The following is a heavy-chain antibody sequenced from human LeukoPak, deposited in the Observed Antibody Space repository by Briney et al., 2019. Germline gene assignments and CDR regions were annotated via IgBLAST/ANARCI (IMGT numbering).Heavy chain of an antibody. Sequence: SETLSLTCAVYGGSFSGYYWSWIRQPPGKGLEWIGEINHSGSTNYNPSLKSRVTISVDTSKNQFSLKLSSVTAADTAVYYCARDSLYGDLFDYWGQGTLVTVSS. CDR3: ARDSLYGDLFDY. V-gene: IGHV4-34*01. CDR2: INHSGST. J-gene: IGHJ4*02. D-gene: IGHD4-17*01. CDR1: GGSFSGYY.